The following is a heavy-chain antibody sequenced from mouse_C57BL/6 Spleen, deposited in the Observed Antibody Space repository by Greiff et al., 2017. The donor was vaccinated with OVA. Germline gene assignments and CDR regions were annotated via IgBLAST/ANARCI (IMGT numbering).Heavy chain of an antibody. D-gene: IGHD1-1*01. J-gene: IGHJ4*01. Sequence: VQLQQSGPELVKPGASVKISCKASGYTFTDYYMNWVKQSHGKSLEWIGDINPNNGGTSYNQKFKGKATLTVDKSSSTAYMELRSLTSEDSAVYYCATVVATYYAMDYWGQGTSVTVSS. CDR3: ATVVATYYAMDY. CDR2: INPNNGGT. V-gene: IGHV1-26*01. CDR1: GYTFTDYY.